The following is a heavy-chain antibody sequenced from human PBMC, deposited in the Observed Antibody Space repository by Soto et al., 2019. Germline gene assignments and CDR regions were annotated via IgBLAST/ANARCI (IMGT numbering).Heavy chain of an antibody. J-gene: IGHJ4*02. CDR2: IIPIFGTA. CDR1: GGTFSSYA. V-gene: IGHV1-69*13. D-gene: IGHD6-19*01. Sequence: GASVKVSCKASGGTFSSYAISWVRQAPGQGLEWMGGIIPIFGTANYAQKFQGRVTITADESTSTAYMELSSLRSEDTAVYYCATENIAVAGLDYWGQGTLVTVSS. CDR3: ATENIAVAGLDY.